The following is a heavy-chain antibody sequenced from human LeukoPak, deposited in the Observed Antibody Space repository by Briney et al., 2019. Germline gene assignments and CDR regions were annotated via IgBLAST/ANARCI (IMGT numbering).Heavy chain of an antibody. D-gene: IGHD6-19*01. J-gene: IGHJ3*02. CDR1: GYSFTSYW. Sequence: GESLKISCKGSGYSFTSYWIGWVRQMPGKGLEWMGIIYPGDSDTRYSPYFQGQVTISADKSISTAYLQWSSLKASDTAMYYCARRGSGWRVGDAFDIWGQGTMVTVSS. CDR2: IYPGDSDT. V-gene: IGHV5-51*01. CDR3: ARRGSGWRVGDAFDI.